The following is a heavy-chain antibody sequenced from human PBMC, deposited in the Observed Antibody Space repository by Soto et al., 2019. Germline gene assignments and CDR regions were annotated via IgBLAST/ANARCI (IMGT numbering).Heavy chain of an antibody. CDR1: GGSISSYY. Sequence: SETLSLTCTVSGGSISSYYWSWIRQPPGKGLEWIGYIYYSGSTNYNPSLKSRVTISVDTSKNQFSLKLSSVTAADTAVYYCARHRQRYYYDSSGYFDYWGQGTLVTVSS. CDR2: IYYSGST. J-gene: IGHJ4*02. CDR3: ARHRQRYYYDSSGYFDY. V-gene: IGHV4-59*08. D-gene: IGHD3-22*01.